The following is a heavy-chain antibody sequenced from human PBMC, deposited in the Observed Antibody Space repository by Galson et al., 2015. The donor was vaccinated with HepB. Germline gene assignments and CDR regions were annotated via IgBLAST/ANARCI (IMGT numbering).Heavy chain of an antibody. V-gene: IGHV1-69*13. Sequence: SVKVSCKASGGTFSSYAISWVRQAPGQGLEWMGGIIPIFGTANYAQKFQGRVTITADESTSTAYMELSSLRSEDTAVYYCARDGDYYDQYAFDIWGQGTMVTVSS. CDR1: GGTFSSYA. J-gene: IGHJ3*02. D-gene: IGHD3-22*01. CDR2: IIPIFGTA. CDR3: ARDGDYYDQYAFDI.